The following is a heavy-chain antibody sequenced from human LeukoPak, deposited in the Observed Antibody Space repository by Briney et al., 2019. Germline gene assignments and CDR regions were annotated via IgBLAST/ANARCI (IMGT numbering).Heavy chain of an antibody. CDR3: ARSRGIVDGLDY. CDR2: IYYSGST. CDR1: GGSISSSSYY. D-gene: IGHD2-15*01. V-gene: IGHV4-39*01. J-gene: IGHJ4*02. Sequence: SETLSLTCTVSGGSISSSSYYWGWIRQPPGKGLEWIGSIYYSGSTYYNPSLKSRVTISVDTSKNQFSLKLSSVTAADTAVYYCARSRGIVDGLDYWGQGTLVTVSS.